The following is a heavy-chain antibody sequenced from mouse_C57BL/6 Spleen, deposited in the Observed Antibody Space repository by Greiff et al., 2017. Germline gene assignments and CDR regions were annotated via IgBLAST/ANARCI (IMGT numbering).Heavy chain of an antibody. D-gene: IGHD2-4*01. CDR1: GFNFKNTY. CDR2: IDPANGNT. V-gene: IGHV14-3*01. J-gene: IGHJ2*01. CDR3: AREGRLRYYFDY. Sequence: VQLQQSVAELVRPGASVKLSCTASGFNFKNTYMHWVKQRPEQGLEWIGRIDPANGNTKYAPKFQGKATITADTSSNTAYLQLSSLTSEDTAIYYCAREGRLRYYFDYWGQGTTLTVSS.